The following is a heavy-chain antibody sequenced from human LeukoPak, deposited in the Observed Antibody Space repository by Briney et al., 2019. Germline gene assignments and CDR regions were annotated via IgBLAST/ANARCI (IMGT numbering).Heavy chain of an antibody. J-gene: IGHJ6*02. CDR3: ARDPAARTDYYYYGMDV. CDR1: GYTFTSYY. D-gene: IGHD6-6*01. V-gene: IGHV1-46*01. CDR2: INPSGGST. Sequence: GASVRGSCKASGYTFTSYYMHWVRQAPGQGLEWMGIINPSGGSTSYAQKFQGRVTMTRDTSTSTVYMELSSLRSEDTAVYYCARDPAARTDYYYYGMDVWGQGTTVTVSS.